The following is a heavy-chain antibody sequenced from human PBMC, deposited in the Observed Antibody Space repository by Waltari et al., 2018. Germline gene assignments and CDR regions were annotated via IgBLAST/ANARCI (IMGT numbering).Heavy chain of an antibody. Sequence: QVQLVESGGGVVQPGRSLRLSCAASGFTFSSYGMHWVRQAPGKGLEWVAVISYDGSNKYYADSVKGRFTISRDNSKNTLYLQMNSLRAEDTAVYYCAKDLRTYYDCWSGYSYGMDVWGQGTTVIVSS. J-gene: IGHJ6*02. D-gene: IGHD3-3*01. CDR3: AKDLRTYYDCWSGYSYGMDV. CDR2: ISYDGSNK. CDR1: GFTFSSYG. V-gene: IGHV3-30*18.